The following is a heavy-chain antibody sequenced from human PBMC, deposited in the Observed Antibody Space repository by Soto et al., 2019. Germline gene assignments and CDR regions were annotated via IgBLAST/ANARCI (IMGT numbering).Heavy chain of an antibody. J-gene: IGHJ6*02. V-gene: IGHV3-11*01. CDR2: ISPSGTTM. CDR3: ARGHYGLDV. Sequence: QVQLVKSGGGLVEPGGSLKLSCVASGFTFSDYYISWIRQTPEKGLEWVSYISPSGTTMYYEDSVKGRFTISRDNAKNSLYLQMNSLRAEDTAVYYCARGHYGLDVWGQGTTVTVSS. CDR1: GFTFSDYY.